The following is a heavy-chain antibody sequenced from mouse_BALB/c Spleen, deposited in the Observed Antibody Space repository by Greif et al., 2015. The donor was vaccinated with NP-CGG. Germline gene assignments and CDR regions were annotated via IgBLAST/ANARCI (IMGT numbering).Heavy chain of an antibody. D-gene: IGHD2-3*01. CDR3: ARYDGYYYYAMDY. CDR1: GFAFSSYD. V-gene: IGHV5-12-1*01. J-gene: IGHJ4*01. CDR2: ISRGGGST. Sequence: EVMLVESGGGLVKPGGSLKLSCAASGFAFSSYDMSWVRQTPEKRLEWVAYISRGGGSTYYPDTVKGRFTISRDNAKNXLYLQMSSLKSEDTAMYYCARYDGYYYYAMDYWGQGTSVTVSS.